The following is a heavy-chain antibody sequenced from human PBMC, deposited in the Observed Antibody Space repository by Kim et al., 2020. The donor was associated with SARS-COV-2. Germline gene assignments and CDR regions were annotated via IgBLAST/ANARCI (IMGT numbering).Heavy chain of an antibody. V-gene: IGHV3-53*01. Sequence: AESPKGECTTSRDNSKNTLYLKMTSLEAEDTAVYYCARPGNDYGDLYFDYWGQGTLVTVSS. D-gene: IGHD4-17*01. J-gene: IGHJ4*02. CDR3: ARPGNDYGDLYFDY.